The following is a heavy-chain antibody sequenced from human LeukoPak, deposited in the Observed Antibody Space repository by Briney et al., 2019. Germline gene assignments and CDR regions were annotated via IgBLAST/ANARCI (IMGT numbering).Heavy chain of an antibody. Sequence: EGSLRLSCVASGFTFSNYGMHWARQAPGKGLEWVAVISSDERTTYYADSVKGRFTISRDLSKSTLYLQMDSPTGEDTAVYYCAKEKAHAHPVDYWGRGTLVTVSS. CDR2: ISSDERTT. CDR3: AKEKAHAHPVDY. J-gene: IGHJ4*02. CDR1: GFTFSNYG. V-gene: IGHV3-30*18.